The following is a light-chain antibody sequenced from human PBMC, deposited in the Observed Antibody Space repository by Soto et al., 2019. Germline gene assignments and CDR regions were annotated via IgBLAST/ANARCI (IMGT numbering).Light chain of an antibody. CDR2: AAS. V-gene: IGKV1-9*01. J-gene: IGKJ5*01. Sequence: DIQMTQSPSSLSAYVVDRVNITCRASQVISTSLAWYQVKPGKAPKILIYAASTLESGVPSRFSATVSGTEFSLTITSLQPEDFATYYCQQLFDSPITFGQGTRLEIK. CDR1: QVISTS. CDR3: QQLFDSPIT.